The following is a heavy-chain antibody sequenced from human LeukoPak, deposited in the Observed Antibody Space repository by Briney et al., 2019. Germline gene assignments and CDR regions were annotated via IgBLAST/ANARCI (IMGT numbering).Heavy chain of an antibody. Sequence: GESLRLSCAASGFTFSTYSMNWLRLAPGKGLEWVSSISPDSNYKYYVDSVKGRFTISRDNAKSSLYLQMNSLRAEDTAVYYCARGGAARPDYWGQGTLVTVSS. J-gene: IGHJ4*02. CDR2: ISPDSNYK. CDR3: ARGGAARPDY. V-gene: IGHV3-21*01. D-gene: IGHD6-6*01. CDR1: GFTFSTYS.